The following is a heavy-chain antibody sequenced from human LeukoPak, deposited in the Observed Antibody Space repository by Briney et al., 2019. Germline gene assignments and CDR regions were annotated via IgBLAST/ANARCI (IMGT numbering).Heavy chain of an antibody. D-gene: IGHD1-26*01. Sequence: GGSLRLSCAASGFTFSSYSMNWVRQAPGKGLMWVSRINTDGSTTYYADSVKGRFTISRDNAKNTVYLQMTSLRAEDTAVYFCASDTAVGYWGQGTQVTVSS. V-gene: IGHV3-74*01. CDR2: INTDGSTT. CDR3: ASDTAVGY. CDR1: GFTFSSYS. J-gene: IGHJ4*02.